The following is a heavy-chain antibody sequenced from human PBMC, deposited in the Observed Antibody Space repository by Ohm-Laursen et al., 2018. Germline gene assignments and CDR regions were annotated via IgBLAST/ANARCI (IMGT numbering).Heavy chain of an antibody. Sequence: GASVKVSCKASGGTFSSYAISWVRQAPGQGLEWMGRIIPILGIANYAQKFQGRVTITADKSTSTAYMELSSLRSEDTAVYYCARVKYYYDSSGYYYDYWGQGTLVTVSS. V-gene: IGHV1-69*04. CDR3: ARVKYYYDSSGYYYDY. CDR1: GGTFSSYA. CDR2: IIPILGIA. J-gene: IGHJ4*02. D-gene: IGHD3-22*01.